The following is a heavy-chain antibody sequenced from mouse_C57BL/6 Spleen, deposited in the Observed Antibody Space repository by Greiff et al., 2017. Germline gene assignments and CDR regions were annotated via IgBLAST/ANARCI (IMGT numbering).Heavy chain of an antibody. CDR1: GFTFSDDG. CDR2: ISSGSSTI. D-gene: IGHD1-1*01. CDR3: ARGTTVVAPYYAMDY. J-gene: IGHJ4*01. Sequence: EVQGVESGGGLVKPGGSLKLSCAASGFTFSDDGMHWVRHAPEKGLRWVAYISSGSSTIYYADTVKGRFTISRDNAKNNLFLQMTSLRSEDTAMYYCARGTTVVAPYYAMDYWGQGTSVTVSS. V-gene: IGHV5-17*01.